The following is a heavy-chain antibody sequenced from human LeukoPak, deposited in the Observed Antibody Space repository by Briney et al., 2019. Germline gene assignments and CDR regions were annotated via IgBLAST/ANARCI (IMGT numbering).Heavy chain of an antibody. Sequence: ASVKVSCKASGYSFTTFGITWVRQAPGQGLEWMAWLSAHIGDTNYSQKFQGRVTVTSDTSTSTAYMELRSLKSDDTAVYFCARVAFSKYHYYMDVWGKGTTVTVSS. CDR2: LSAHIGDT. D-gene: IGHD4-11*01. J-gene: IGHJ6*03. CDR3: ARVAFSKYHYYMDV. V-gene: IGHV1-18*01. CDR1: GYSFTTFG.